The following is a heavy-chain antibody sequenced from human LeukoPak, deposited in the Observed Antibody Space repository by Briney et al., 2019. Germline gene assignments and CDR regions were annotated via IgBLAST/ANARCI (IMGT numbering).Heavy chain of an antibody. Sequence: SETLSLTCAVYGGSLSGNYWSWIRQPPEKGVEWMGEITHSGSTNYNPSLKSRVTISVDTSTNQLSLKLSSVTAAATAVYYCARGSSSWYGRRFDYWGQGTLVTVSS. D-gene: IGHD6-13*01. CDR3: ARGSSSWYGRRFDY. V-gene: IGHV4-34*01. J-gene: IGHJ4*02. CDR1: GGSLSGNY. CDR2: ITHSGST.